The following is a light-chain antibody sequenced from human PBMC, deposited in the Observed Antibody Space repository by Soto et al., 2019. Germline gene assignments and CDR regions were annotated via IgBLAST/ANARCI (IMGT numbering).Light chain of an antibody. J-gene: IGKJ1*01. CDR1: HSVASSH. V-gene: IGKV3D-20*02. Sequence: EIVLTQSPGTLSLSPGERATLSCRASHSVASSHLAWYRQKPGQTPRLLIYYASSRATGIPDRISGSGSGTEFTLTISSLQSEDFGIYYCQQYNNWPRTFGQGTKVDI. CDR2: YAS. CDR3: QQYNNWPRT.